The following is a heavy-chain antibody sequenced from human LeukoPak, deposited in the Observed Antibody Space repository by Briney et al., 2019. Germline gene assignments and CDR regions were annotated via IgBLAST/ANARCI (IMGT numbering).Heavy chain of an antibody. CDR1: GGTFSSYA. J-gene: IGHJ5*02. CDR3: ARTLYDIVVVPAAPGGWFDP. Sequence: ASVKVSCKASGGTFSSYAISWVRQAPGQGLEWMGGIIPIFGTANYAQKFQGRVTITADESTSTAYMELSSLRSEDTAVYYCARTLYDIVVVPAAPGGWFDPWGQGTLVTVSS. CDR2: IIPIFGTA. D-gene: IGHD2-2*01. V-gene: IGHV1-69*13.